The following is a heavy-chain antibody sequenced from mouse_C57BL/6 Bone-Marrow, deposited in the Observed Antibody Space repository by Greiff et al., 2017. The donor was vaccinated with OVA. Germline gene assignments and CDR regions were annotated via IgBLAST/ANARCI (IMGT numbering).Heavy chain of an antibody. J-gene: IGHJ1*03. D-gene: IGHD1-1*01. CDR1: GYTFTTYP. CDR3: ATHYYYGSSYGYFDV. Sequence: VQLQQSGAELVKPGASVKMSCKASGYTFTTYPIEWMKQNPGKSLEWIGNFHPYNDDTKYNEKFKGKATLTVEKSSSTVYLELSRLTSDDSAVYYCATHYYYGSSYGYFDVWGTGTTVTVSS. V-gene: IGHV1-47*01. CDR2: FHPYNDDT.